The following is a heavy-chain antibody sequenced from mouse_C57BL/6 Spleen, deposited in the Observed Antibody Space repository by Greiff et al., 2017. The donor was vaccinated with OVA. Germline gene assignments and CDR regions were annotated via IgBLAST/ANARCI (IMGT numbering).Heavy chain of an antibody. Sequence: VQLQQSGPELVKPGASVKISCKASGYTFTDYYMNWVKQSHGKSLEWIGDINPNNGGTSYNQKFKGKATLTVDKSSSTAYMELRSLTSEDSAVYYCAHESFAYWGQGTLVTVSA. V-gene: IGHV1-26*01. CDR2: INPNNGGT. CDR3: AHESFAY. CDR1: GYTFTDYY. J-gene: IGHJ3*01.